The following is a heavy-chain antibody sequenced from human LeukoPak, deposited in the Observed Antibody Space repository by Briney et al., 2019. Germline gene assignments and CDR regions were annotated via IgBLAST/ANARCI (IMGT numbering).Heavy chain of an antibody. CDR1: GFTFSSYS. CDR2: ISSSSSYI. V-gene: IGHV3-21*04. J-gene: IGHJ4*02. CDR3: AKELDYGDYVGLDY. D-gene: IGHD4-17*01. Sequence: GGSLRLSCAASGFTFSSYSMNWVRQAPGKGLEWVSSISSSSSYIYYADSVKGRFTISRDNAKNSLYLQMNSLRAEDTAVYYCAKELDYGDYVGLDYWGQGTLVTVSS.